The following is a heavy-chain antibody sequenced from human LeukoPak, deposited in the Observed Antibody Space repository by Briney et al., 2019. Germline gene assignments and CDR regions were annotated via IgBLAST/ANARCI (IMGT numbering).Heavy chain of an antibody. Sequence: GGSLRLSCAVSGVTNYAISWVRQAPGKGLEWVSVISGSGGSTYYADSVKGRFTISRDNSKNTLYLQMNSLRAEDTAVYYCAKSELRYFDWLLSPFDYWGQGTLVTVSS. CDR3: AKSELRYFDWLLSPFDY. J-gene: IGHJ4*02. D-gene: IGHD3-9*01. V-gene: IGHV3-23*01. CDR1: GVTNYA. CDR2: ISGSGGST.